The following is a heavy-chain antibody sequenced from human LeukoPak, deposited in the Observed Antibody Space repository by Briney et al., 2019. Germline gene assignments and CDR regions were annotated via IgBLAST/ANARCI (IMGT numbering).Heavy chain of an antibody. V-gene: IGHV3-23*01. Sequence: GGSLILSCAASGFTFSTYDMAWVRQAPGKGLEWVSSISGSGGSTYYADSVKGRFTTSRDNSKNTLYLQMNGLRAEDTAVYYCAKALAAVPGNKYFAYWGQGTLVTVSS. CDR1: GFTFSTYD. J-gene: IGHJ4*02. D-gene: IGHD6-19*01. CDR2: ISGSGGST. CDR3: AKALAAVPGNKYFAY.